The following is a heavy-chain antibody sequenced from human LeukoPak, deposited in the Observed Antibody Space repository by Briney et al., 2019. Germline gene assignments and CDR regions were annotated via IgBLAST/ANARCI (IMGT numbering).Heavy chain of an antibody. V-gene: IGHV3-9*01. CDR3: AKVPGYSSGWYLDYFDY. Sequence: GRSLRLSSAASGFAFDDYAMHWVRQAPGKGLEWVSGISWNSGSIGYADSVKGRFTISRDNAKNSLYLQMNSLRAEDTALYYCAKVPGYSSGWYLDYFDYWGQGTLVTVSS. CDR1: GFAFDDYA. CDR2: ISWNSGSI. J-gene: IGHJ4*02. D-gene: IGHD6-19*01.